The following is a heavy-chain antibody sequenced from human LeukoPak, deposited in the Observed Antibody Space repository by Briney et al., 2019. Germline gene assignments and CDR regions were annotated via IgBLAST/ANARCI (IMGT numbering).Heavy chain of an antibody. CDR3: ARHSGYYYDSSGYLDH. CDR2: PGDSDT. Sequence: PGDSDTKYSPSFQGQVTISADRSISTAYLQWSSLKASDTAMYYCARHSGYYYDSSGYLDHWGQGTLVTVSS. V-gene: IGHV5-51*01. J-gene: IGHJ4*02. D-gene: IGHD3-22*01.